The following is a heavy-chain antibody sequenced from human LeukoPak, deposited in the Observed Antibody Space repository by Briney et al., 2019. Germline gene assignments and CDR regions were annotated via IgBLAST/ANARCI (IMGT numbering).Heavy chain of an antibody. CDR3: AKGSLGDFHYFQH. CDR1: GFIFSNYN. V-gene: IGHV3-21*04. CDR2: ISSTSTYI. D-gene: IGHD4-17*01. Sequence: GGSLRLSCAASGFIFSNYNMNWVRQAPGKGLEWVSSISSTSTYIYYTDSVKGRFTISRDNAKNSLYLQMNSLRADDTALYYCAKGSLGDFHYFQHWGQGTLVTVSS. J-gene: IGHJ1*01.